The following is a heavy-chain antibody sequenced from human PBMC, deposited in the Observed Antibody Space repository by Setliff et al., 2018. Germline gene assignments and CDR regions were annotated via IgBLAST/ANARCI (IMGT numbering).Heavy chain of an antibody. CDR2: ISYDGSNK. V-gene: IGHV3-30*01. CDR3: ARDPALTALIYNFWSGQLDY. J-gene: IGHJ4*02. CDR1: GFTFNDYG. Sequence: LRLSCAASGFTFNDYGLTWLRRVPGKGLEWVSGIEWVAVISYDGSNKYYAGSVKGRFTISRDNSKNTLYLQMNSLRAEDTAVYYCARDPALTALIYNFWSGQLDYWGQGTLVTVSS. D-gene: IGHD3-3*01.